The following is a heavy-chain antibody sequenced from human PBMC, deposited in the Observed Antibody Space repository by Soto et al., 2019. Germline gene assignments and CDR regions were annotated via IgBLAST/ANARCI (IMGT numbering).Heavy chain of an antibody. J-gene: IGHJ6*02. D-gene: IGHD2-15*01. CDR2: IIPIFGTA. CDR3: ARERVVVAATRNGTYYYGMDV. V-gene: IGHV1-69*13. CDR1: GGTFSSYA. Sequence: SVKVSCKASGGTFSSYAISWVRQAPGQGLEWMGGIIPIFGTANYAQKFQGRVTITADESTSTAYMELSSLRSEDTAVYYCARERVVVAATRNGTYYYGMDVWGQGTTVTVSS.